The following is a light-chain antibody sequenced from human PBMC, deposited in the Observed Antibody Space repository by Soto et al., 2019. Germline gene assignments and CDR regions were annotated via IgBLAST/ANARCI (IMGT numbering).Light chain of an antibody. CDR2: DVS. CDR3: SSYTSGATPV. V-gene: IGLV2-14*01. Sequence: QSVLTQPASVSGSPGQSITISCTGSSSDVGGYTYVSWYQQHPGKAPKLIIYDVSTRPSGVPNRFSGSKSANTASLTISGLQAEDESDYYCSSYTSGATPVFGGGTQLTVL. CDR1: SSDVGGYTY. J-gene: IGLJ2*01.